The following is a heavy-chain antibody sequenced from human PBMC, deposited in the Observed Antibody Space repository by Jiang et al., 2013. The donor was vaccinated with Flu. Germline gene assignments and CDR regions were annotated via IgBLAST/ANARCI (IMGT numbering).Heavy chain of an antibody. V-gene: IGHV4-59*01. J-gene: IGHJ5*02. CDR3: ARGQDIVVVPAEHWFDP. CDR2: IYYSGST. Sequence: PGLVKPSETLSLTCTVSGGSISSYYWSWIRQPPGKGLEWIGYIYYSGSTNYNPSLKSRVTISVDTSKNQFSLKLSSVTAADTAVYYCARGQDIVVVPAEHWFDPWGQGTLVTVSS. CDR1: GGSISSYY. D-gene: IGHD2-2*01.